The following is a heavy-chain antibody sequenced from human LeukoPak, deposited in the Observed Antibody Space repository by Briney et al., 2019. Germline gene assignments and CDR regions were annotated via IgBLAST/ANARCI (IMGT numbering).Heavy chain of an antibody. V-gene: IGHV2-70*04. J-gene: IGHJ3*02. CDR1: GFSLSTSGMR. D-gene: IGHD3-9*01. CDR3: ARSLYDFLSGLDAFNI. CDR2: IDWDDDK. Sequence: SGPALVKPTQTLTLTCTFSGFSLSTSGMRVSWIRQPPGKALEWLARIDWDDDKFYSTSLKTRRTISKDTSKNQVVLTMTNMDPVDTATYYCARSLYDFLSGLDAFNIWGQGTMVTVSS.